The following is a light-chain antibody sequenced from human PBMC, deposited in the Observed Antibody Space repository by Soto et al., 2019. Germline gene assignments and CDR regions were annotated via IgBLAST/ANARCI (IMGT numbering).Light chain of an antibody. J-gene: IGKJ1*01. Sequence: IVLTQSPATLSLSPGERATLSCRASQSVSSYLAWYQQKPGQAPRLLIYDASNRATGIPARFSGSGSGTDFTLTISSLEPEDFALYYCQQRSNWPWTFGQGTKVDI. CDR3: QQRSNWPWT. V-gene: IGKV3-11*01. CDR2: DAS. CDR1: QSVSSY.